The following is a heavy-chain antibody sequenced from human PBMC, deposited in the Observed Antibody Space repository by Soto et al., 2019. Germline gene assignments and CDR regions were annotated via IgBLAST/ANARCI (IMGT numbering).Heavy chain of an antibody. CDR3: TTPPPQLLWFGEPSPFYYYYYGMDV. J-gene: IGHJ6*02. V-gene: IGHV3-15*01. CDR1: GFTFSNAW. Sequence: EVQLVESGGGLVKPGGSLRLSCAASGFTFSNAWMSWVRQAPGKGLEWVGRIKSKTDGGTTDYAAPVKGRFTISRDDSKNTLYPQMNSLKTEDTAVYYCTTPPPQLLWFGEPSPFYYYYYGMDVWGQGTTVTVSS. CDR2: IKSKTDGGTT. D-gene: IGHD3-10*01.